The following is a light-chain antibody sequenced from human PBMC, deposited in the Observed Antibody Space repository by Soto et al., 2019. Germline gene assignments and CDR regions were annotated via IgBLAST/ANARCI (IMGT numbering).Light chain of an antibody. Sequence: QSALTQPASVSGSPGQSITISCTGTSSDVGGYNYVSWYQQNPGKAPKLMIYEVSNRPSGVSNRFSGSKSGNTASLTISGLQAEDEPDYYCSSYTSSSTYVFGTGTKVTVL. V-gene: IGLV2-14*01. CDR2: EVS. CDR3: SSYTSSSTYV. CDR1: SSDVGGYNY. J-gene: IGLJ1*01.